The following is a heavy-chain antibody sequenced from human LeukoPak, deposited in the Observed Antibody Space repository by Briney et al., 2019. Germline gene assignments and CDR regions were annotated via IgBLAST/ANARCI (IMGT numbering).Heavy chain of an antibody. CDR2: ITSMGGTS. CDR1: GFSFNIYP. D-gene: IGHD1-26*01. J-gene: IGHJ4*02. Sequence: GGSLRLSCAASGFSFNIYPMHWVRQAPGKGLEYVSAITSMGGTSYYANSVRGRFTISRDNSKNTLYLQMGNLTAEDTAVYYCARGPKTGSHGFWGQGTLVTVAS. CDR3: ARGPKTGSHGF. V-gene: IGHV3-64*01.